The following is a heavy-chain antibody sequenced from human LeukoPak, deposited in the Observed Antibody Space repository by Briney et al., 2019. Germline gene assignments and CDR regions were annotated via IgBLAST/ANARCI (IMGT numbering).Heavy chain of an antibody. Sequence: PGGSLRLSCAASGFTFSSYEMNWVRQAPGKGLEWVSYIGSSGSTRYYADSVAGRFTMSRDNAKNSLYLRMSRLRAEDTAVYYCAREKLSFFDSSGYFDYWGQGTLVTVSS. CDR3: AREKLSFFDSSGYFDY. D-gene: IGHD3-22*01. J-gene: IGHJ4*02. CDR1: GFTFSSYE. CDR2: IGSSGSTR. V-gene: IGHV3-48*03.